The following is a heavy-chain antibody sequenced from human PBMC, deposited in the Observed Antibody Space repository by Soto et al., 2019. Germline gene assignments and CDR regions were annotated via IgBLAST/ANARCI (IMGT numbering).Heavy chain of an antibody. CDR3: ARESPTRGGGAFDI. CDR2: ISSSSSTI. CDR1: GFTFSSYS. J-gene: IGHJ3*02. V-gene: IGHV3-48*01. Sequence: EVQLVESGGGLVQPGGSLRLSCAASGFTFSSYSMNWVRQAPGKGLEWVSYISSSSSTIYYADSVKGRFTISRDNAKNSLYLQMISLRAEDTAVYYCARESPTRGGGAFDIWGKGTMVTVSS. D-gene: IGHD3-16*01.